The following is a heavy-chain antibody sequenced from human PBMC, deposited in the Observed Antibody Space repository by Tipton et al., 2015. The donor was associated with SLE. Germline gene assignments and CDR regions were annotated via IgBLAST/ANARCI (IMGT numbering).Heavy chain of an antibody. J-gene: IGHJ4*02. CDR3: ARDRGSSWFFFDY. CDR1: GFTFSSYW. V-gene: IGHV3-7*01. Sequence: AVSGFTFSSYWMSWVRQAPGKGLEWVANIKQDGSEKYYADSVKGRFTISRDNSKNTLYLQMNSLRAEDTAVYYCARDRGSSWFFFDYWGQGTLVTVSS. CDR2: IKQDGSEK. D-gene: IGHD6-13*01.